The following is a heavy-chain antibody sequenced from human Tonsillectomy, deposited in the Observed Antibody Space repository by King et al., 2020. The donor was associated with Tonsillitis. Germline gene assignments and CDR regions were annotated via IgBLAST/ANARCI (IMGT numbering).Heavy chain of an antibody. CDR1: GYTFTSYY. J-gene: IGHJ4*02. V-gene: IGHV1-46*03. Sequence: QLVQSGAEVKKPGASVKVSCKASGYTFTSYYIHWVRQAPGQWLELMGRINPSGGSTSYAQTFQGRVTITRDTSTSTVYMELSSLRSEDTAVYYCARAGTTVVTHFDYWGQGTLVTVSS. CDR3: ARAGTTVVTHFDY. D-gene: IGHD4-23*01. CDR2: INPSGGST.